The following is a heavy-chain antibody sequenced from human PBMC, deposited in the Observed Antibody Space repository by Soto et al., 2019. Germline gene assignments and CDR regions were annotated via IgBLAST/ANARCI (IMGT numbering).Heavy chain of an antibody. Sequence: ASVKVSCKASGYTFTSYGISWVRQAPGQGLEWMGWISAYNGNTKYAQKFQGRFTMTTDTSTTTAHMELTSLRADDPAGYSCASAGPSSTVYALIANWFAPGAQGTLVTAPS. V-gene: IGHV1-18*04. CDR3: ASAGPSSTVYALIANWFAP. CDR1: GYTFTSYG. D-gene: IGHD2-8*01. CDR2: ISAYNGNT. J-gene: IGHJ5*02.